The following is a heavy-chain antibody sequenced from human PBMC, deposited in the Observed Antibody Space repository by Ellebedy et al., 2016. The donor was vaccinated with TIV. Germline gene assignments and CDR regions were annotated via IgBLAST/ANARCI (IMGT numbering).Heavy chain of an antibody. J-gene: IGHJ6*02. Sequence: SETLSLXCTVSGGSISSYYWSWIRQPPGKGLEWIGYIYYSGSTNYNPSLKSRVTISVDTSKNQFSLKLSSVTAADTAVYYCARVGVGFGENYYYYGMDVWGQGTTVTVSS. CDR3: ARVGVGFGENYYYYGMDV. V-gene: IGHV4-59*01. CDR2: IYYSGST. CDR1: GGSISSYY. D-gene: IGHD3-10*01.